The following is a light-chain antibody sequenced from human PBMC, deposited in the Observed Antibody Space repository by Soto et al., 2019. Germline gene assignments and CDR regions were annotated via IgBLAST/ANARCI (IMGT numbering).Light chain of an antibody. CDR3: QQLNSYPRVS. CDR1: QGISSY. J-gene: IGKJ3*01. Sequence: DIQLTQSPSFLSASVGDRVIITCRASQGISSYLAWYQQKPGKAPKLLIYAESILQSGVPSRFSGGGSGTEFTLTISSLQPEDFATYYCQQLNSYPRVSFGPGTKVDIK. V-gene: IGKV1-9*01. CDR2: AES.